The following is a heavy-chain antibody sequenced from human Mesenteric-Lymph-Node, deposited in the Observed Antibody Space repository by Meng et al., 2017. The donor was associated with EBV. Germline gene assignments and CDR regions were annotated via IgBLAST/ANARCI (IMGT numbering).Heavy chain of an antibody. V-gene: IGHV4-39*01. CDR1: GGSISNSNFY. CDR2: IFHSGST. CDR3: ARPRRWLQSEFDF. Sequence: QGQLQGAGPGLVKPSGTLSLTCTVSGGSISNSNFYWGWIRQPPGKGLEWIGSIFHSGSTYYNPSLKSRVTVSVDTSKNQFSLKLNSVTTADTAMYYCARPRRWLQSEFDFWGPGTLVTVSS. D-gene: IGHD5-24*01. J-gene: IGHJ4*02.